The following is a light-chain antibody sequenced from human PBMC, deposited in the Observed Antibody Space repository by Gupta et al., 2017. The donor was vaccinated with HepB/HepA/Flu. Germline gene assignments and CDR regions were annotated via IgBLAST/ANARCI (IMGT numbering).Light chain of an antibody. CDR3: EQHNSYSLT. Sequence: DIQMTQPPSTLSASVGDRVTITCRASQSISTWLAWYQQKPGEAPKLLIYKASNLQSGVPSRFSGSGSGTEFTLTISSLQPEDFATYYCEQHNSYSLTFGRGTKVEIK. J-gene: IGKJ1*01. CDR1: QSISTW. V-gene: IGKV1-5*03. CDR2: KAS.